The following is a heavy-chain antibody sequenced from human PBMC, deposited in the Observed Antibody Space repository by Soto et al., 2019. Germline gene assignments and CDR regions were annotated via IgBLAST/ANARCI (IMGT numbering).Heavy chain of an antibody. Sequence: SENLSLTCTVSGGSISSYYWSWIRQPPGKGLEWIGYIYYSGSTNYNPSLKSRVTISVDTSKNQFSLKLSSVTAADTAVYYCARGRHDILTGYYNGPPHDYWGQGTLVTVS. CDR3: ARGRHDILTGYYNGPPHDY. D-gene: IGHD3-9*01. V-gene: IGHV4-59*01. J-gene: IGHJ4*02. CDR1: GGSISSYY. CDR2: IYYSGST.